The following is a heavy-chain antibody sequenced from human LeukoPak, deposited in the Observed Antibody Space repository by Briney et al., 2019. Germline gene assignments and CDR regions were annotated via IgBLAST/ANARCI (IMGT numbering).Heavy chain of an antibody. V-gene: IGHV3-21*01. D-gene: IGHD3-22*01. CDR1: GFTFSSYS. CDR3: ARGDSSGYYQNWFDP. J-gene: IGHJ5*02. Sequence: PGGSLRLSCAASGFTFSSYSMNWVRQAPGKGLDGSHSISSSSSYIYYADSVKGRFTISRDNAKNSLYLQMNSLRAEDTAVYYCARGDSSGYYQNWFDPWGQGTLVTVSS. CDR2: ISSSSSYI.